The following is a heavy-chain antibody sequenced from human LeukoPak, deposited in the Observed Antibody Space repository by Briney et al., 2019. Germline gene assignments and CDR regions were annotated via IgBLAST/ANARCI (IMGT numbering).Heavy chain of an antibody. J-gene: IGHJ4*02. V-gene: IGHV3-23*01. CDR2: ISGSGGST. D-gene: IGHD3-10*01. CDR1: GFTFSSYA. Sequence: GGSPRLSCAASGFTFSSYAMSWVRQAPGKGLEWASAISGSGGSTYYADSVKGRFTISRDNSKNTLYLQMNSLRAEDTAVYYCAKERYGSGSYYFDYWGQGTLVTVSS. CDR3: AKERYGSGSYYFDY.